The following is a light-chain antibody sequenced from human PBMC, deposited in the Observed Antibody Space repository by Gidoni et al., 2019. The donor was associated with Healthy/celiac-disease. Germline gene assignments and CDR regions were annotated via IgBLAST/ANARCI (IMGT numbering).Light chain of an antibody. V-gene: IGKV1-39*01. CDR3: QQSDSTRYT. Sequence: IQLTPSPSSLSASVGDRVTLTCRASQSISSYLNWYQQKPGKAPKLLIYAASSWQSGVPSRFSGSGSGTDFTLTISSLQPEDFATYYCQQSDSTRYTFGQGTKLEIK. CDR2: AAS. CDR1: QSISSY. J-gene: IGKJ2*01.